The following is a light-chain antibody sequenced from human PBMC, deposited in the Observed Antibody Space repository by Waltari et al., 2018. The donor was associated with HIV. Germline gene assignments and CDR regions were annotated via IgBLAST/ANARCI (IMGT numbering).Light chain of an antibody. V-gene: IGKV3-20*01. CDR1: QSVSSNY. CDR3: QQYGSSPPIT. CDR2: GAS. J-gene: IGKJ5*01. Sequence: EIVLTQSPGTLSLSPGERATLSCRASQSVSSNYLAWYQHKPGQAPRLLIYGASSRATGIPDRFSGSGSGTDFTLIISRLEPEDFAVYYCQQYGSSPPITFGQGTRLEIK.